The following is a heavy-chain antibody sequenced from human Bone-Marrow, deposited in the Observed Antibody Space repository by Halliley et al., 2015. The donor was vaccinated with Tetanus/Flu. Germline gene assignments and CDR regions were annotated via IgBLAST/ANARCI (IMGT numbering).Heavy chain of an antibody. Sequence: GLVKPSETLSLTCVVSGYSISSGYYWDWIRQSPGKGLEWIASVHHSGSTYYNPSLKSRVTISLDTSKNQVSLNLNSVTAADTAVYFCAREDGVNSLDFWGRGTLVTVSS. J-gene: IGHJ4*02. D-gene: IGHD4-17*01. CDR3: AREDGVNSLDF. CDR1: GYSISSGYY. V-gene: IGHV4-38-2*02. CDR2: VHHSGST.